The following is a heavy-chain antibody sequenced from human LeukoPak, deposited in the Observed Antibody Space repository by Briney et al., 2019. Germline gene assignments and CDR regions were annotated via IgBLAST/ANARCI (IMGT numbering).Heavy chain of an antibody. Sequence: KAGGSLRLSCAASGFTFSSYSMNWVRQAPGKGLEWVSSISTSSSYLYYADSVKGRSTILRDDAKNSLYLQTNSLRAEHTAVYYCARDLGQWSGYYSPNFXXWGXXXLVT. CDR2: ISTSSSYL. J-gene: IGHJ4*01. D-gene: IGHD5-12*01. CDR3: ARDLGQWSGYYSPNFXX. CDR1: GFTFSSYS. V-gene: IGHV3-21*01.